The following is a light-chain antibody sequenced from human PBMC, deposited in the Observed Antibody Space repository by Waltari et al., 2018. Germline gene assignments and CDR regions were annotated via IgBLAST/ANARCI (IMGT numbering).Light chain of an antibody. CDR2: WAS. V-gene: IGKV4-1*01. Sequence: DIVMTQSPDSLAVSLGERATINCRSRQKLLYRSNNNYYLAWYQRKPGPPPKVLIYWASTRESGVPDRFSGRGSGTDFTLTISSLQAEDVAVYYCQQYYSSPRTFGQGTKVEIK. J-gene: IGKJ1*01. CDR3: QQYYSSPRT. CDR1: QKLLYRSNNNYY.